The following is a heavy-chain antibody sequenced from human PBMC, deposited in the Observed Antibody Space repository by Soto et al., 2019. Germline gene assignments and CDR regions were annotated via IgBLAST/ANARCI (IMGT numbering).Heavy chain of an antibody. CDR3: ARDLNPQGLLRFLEWLPQDYYYGMDV. CDR1: GFRFSDYS. CDR2: ISSSSFTI. V-gene: IGHV3-48*01. Sequence: PGGSLRLSCAASGFRFSDYSMNWVRQAPGRGLEWVSYISSSSFTIHYADSVEGRFAISRDNAKNSLYLQMNSLRAEDTAVYYCARDLNPQGLLRFLEWLPQDYYYGMDVWGQGTTVTVSS. J-gene: IGHJ6*02. D-gene: IGHD3-3*01.